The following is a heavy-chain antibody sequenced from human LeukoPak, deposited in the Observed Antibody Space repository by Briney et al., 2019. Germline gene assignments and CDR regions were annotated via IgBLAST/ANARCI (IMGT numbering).Heavy chain of an antibody. J-gene: IGHJ6*03. D-gene: IGHD3-10*01. Sequence: ASVTVSCKASGYTFTSYDINWVRQAPGQGLEWMGWMNPNSGNTGYAQKFRGRVTITRNTSISTAYMELSSLRSEDTAVYYCARGGGSGSYYLWYYYMDVWGKGTTVTVSS. V-gene: IGHV1-8*03. CDR3: ARGGGSGSYYLWYYYMDV. CDR1: GYTFTSYD. CDR2: MNPNSGNT.